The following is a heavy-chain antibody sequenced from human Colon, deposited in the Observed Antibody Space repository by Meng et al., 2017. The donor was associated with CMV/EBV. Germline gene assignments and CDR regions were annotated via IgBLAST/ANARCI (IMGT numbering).Heavy chain of an antibody. J-gene: IGHJ4*02. V-gene: IGHV3-74*01. CDR3: ISEAAGGDY. D-gene: IGHD1-14*01. CDR1: GFTFSSYS. CDR2: ISNDGRTP. Sequence: GGSLRLSCAASGFTFSSYSMNWVRQAPGKELVWVSRISNDGRTPTYADSVKGRFTISRDNDKNTLYLQMNSLTVDDTAVYYCISEAAGGDYWGQGALVTVSS.